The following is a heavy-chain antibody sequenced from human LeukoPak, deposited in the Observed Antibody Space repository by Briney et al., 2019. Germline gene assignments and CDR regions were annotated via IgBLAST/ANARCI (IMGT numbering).Heavy chain of an antibody. CDR1: GNTFSNSL. J-gene: IGHJ4*02. V-gene: IGHV5-51*01. D-gene: IGHD6-6*01. Sequence: GESLKISCKASGNTFSNSLIVWVRHMPGKGLEWMGIIYPGDSSTKYSPSFQGQVTISADKSISTAYLQWSSLKASDTAIYYCARPKYSSSLAFDYWGQGTPVTVSS. CDR3: ARPKYSSSLAFDY. CDR2: IYPGDSST.